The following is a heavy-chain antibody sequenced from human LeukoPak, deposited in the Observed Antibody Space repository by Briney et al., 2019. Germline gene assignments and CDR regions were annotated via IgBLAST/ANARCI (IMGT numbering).Heavy chain of an antibody. CDR1: GFTFSDYY. D-gene: IGHD2-2*01. CDR3: ARDIVVVPAAMEGGFFDY. Sequence: GGSLRLSCAASGFTFSDYYMSWVRQAPGKGLEWVSAISGSGGSTYYADSVKGRFTISRDNSKNTLYLQMNSLRAEDTAVYYCARDIVVVPAAMEGGFFDYWGQGTLVTVSS. J-gene: IGHJ4*02. CDR2: ISGSGGST. V-gene: IGHV3-23*01.